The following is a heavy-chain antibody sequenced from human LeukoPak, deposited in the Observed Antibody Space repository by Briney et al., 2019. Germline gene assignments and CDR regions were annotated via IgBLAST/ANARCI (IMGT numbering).Heavy chain of an antibody. V-gene: IGHV4-34*01. Sequence: SETLSLTCAVYGGSFSGYYWSWIRQPPGKGLEWIGEINHSGSTNYNPSLKSRVTISVDTSKNPFSLKLSSVTAADTAVYYCARVGVPAAINDYWGQGTLVTVSS. CDR2: INHSGST. CDR3: ARVGVPAAINDY. J-gene: IGHJ4*02. D-gene: IGHD2-2*02. CDR1: GGSFSGYY.